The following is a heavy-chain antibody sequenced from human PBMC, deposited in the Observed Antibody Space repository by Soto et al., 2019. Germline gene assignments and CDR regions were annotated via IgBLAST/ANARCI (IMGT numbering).Heavy chain of an antibody. V-gene: IGHV3-15*01. Sequence: CGSLRLSCAASGLSFPDSWMGWVRQAPGKGLEWIGRIRSKSDVGATDYAAPVKDRFTISRDDPKNTLYLQMNSLRPEDTAIYFCVTEPNYTFSGSFDCWG. CDR3: VTEPNYTFSGSFDC. CDR2: IRSKSDVGAT. CDR1: GLSFPDSW. J-gene: IGHJ5*01. D-gene: IGHD3-10*01.